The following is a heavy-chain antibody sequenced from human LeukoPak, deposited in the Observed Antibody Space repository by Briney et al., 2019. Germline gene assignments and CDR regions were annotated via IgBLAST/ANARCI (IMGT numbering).Heavy chain of an antibody. CDR1: GGSFSGYY. Sequence: SETLSLTCAVYGGSFSGYYWSWIRQPPGKGLEWIGEINHSGSTNYNPSLKSRVTISVDTSKNQFSLKLSSVTAADTAVYYCARAVPRRGYYDSSGYSTPNPYYFDYWGQGTLVTVSS. J-gene: IGHJ4*02. CDR3: ARAVPRRGYYDSSGYSTPNPYYFDY. D-gene: IGHD3-22*01. V-gene: IGHV4-34*01. CDR2: INHSGST.